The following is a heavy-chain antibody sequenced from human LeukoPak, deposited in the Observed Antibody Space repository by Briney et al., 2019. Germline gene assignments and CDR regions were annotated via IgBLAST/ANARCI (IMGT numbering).Heavy chain of an antibody. CDR2: ISYDGSNK. D-gene: IGHD3-16*01. Sequence: GRSLRLSCAASGFTFNNYGIHWVRQAPGKGLEWVAVISYDGSNKYYADSVKGRFTISRDNSKNTLYLQMNSLRAEDTAVYYCAKDGAPNIYFDYWGQGTLVTVSS. CDR3: AKDGAPNIYFDY. CDR1: GFTFNNYG. J-gene: IGHJ4*02. V-gene: IGHV3-30*18.